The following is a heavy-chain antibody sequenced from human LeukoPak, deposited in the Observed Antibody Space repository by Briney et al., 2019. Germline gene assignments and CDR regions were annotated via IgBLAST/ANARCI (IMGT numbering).Heavy chain of an antibody. CDR3: ARGQYSGSYLET. Sequence: SETLSLTCAVYSGSFSGYYWNWIRQPPGKGLEWIGEINHSGSTNYNPSLKSRVTISVDPSKNQFSLKLSSVTAADTAVYYCARGQYSGSYLETWGQGTLVTVSS. J-gene: IGHJ5*02. CDR2: INHSGST. D-gene: IGHD1-26*01. CDR1: SGSFSGYY. V-gene: IGHV4-34*01.